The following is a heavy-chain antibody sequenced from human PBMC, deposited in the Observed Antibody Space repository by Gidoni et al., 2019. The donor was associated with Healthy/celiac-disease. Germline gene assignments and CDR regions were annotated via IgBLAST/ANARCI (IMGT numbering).Heavy chain of an antibody. D-gene: IGHD1-20*01. CDR1: GFTFSSYD. Sequence: EVQLVESGGGLVQPGGSLRLSCAASGFTFSSYDMHWVRQATGKGLEWVSAIGTAGDPYYPGSVKGRFTISRENAKNSLYRQMNSLRAGDTAVYYCARGQRWSKSSRYNWNPVGNYGMDVWGQGTTVTVSS. CDR2: IGTAGDP. CDR3: ARGQRWSKSSRYNWNPVGNYGMDV. V-gene: IGHV3-13*05. J-gene: IGHJ6*02.